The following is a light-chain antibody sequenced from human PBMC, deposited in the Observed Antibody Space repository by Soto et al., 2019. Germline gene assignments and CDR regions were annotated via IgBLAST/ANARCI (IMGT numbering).Light chain of an antibody. CDR3: QLRAMWPIT. CDR2: DAS. Sequence: EIVLTQSPATLSLSPGERATLSCRASQSVSSYLVWYQQKPGQAPRLLISDASNRATGIPARFSGSGSGTDSTLTIGSLQHFHFAVDYSQLRAMWPITFGQGTRLEI. CDR1: QSVSSY. V-gene: IGKV3-11*01. J-gene: IGKJ5*01.